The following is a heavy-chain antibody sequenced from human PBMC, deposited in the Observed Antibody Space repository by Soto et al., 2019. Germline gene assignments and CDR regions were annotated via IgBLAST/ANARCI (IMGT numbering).Heavy chain of an antibody. V-gene: IGHV1-3*01. CDR3: ARSRQFFVMTDRYYYYYYGMDV. CDR1: GYTFTSYA. CDR2: INAGNGNT. Sequence: ASVKVSCKASGYTFTSYAMHWVRQAPGQRLEWMGWINAGNGNTKYSQKFQGRVTITRDTSASTAYMELSSLRSEDTAVYYCARSRQFFVMTDRYYYYYYGMDVWGQGTTVTVSS. D-gene: IGHD3-3*01. J-gene: IGHJ6*02.